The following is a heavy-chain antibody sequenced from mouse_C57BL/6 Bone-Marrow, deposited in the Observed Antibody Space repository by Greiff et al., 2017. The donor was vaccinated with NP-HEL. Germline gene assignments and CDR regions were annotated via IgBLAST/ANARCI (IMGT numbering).Heavy chain of an antibody. V-gene: IGHV1-50*01. Sequence: VQLQQSGAELVKPGASVKLSCKASGYTFTSYWMQWVKQRPGQGLEWIGEIDPSDSYTNYNQKFKGKATLTVDTSSSTAYMQLSSLTSEDSAVYYCARDSSGYVRFAYWGQGTLVTVSA. CDR1: GYTFTSYW. CDR3: ARDSSGYVRFAY. D-gene: IGHD3-2*02. CDR2: IDPSDSYT. J-gene: IGHJ3*01.